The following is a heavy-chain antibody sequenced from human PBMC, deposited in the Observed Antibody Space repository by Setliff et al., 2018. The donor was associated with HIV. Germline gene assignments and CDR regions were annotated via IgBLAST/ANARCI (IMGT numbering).Heavy chain of an antibody. Sequence: AASVKVSCKASGYTFTSYAMHWVRQAPGQRLEWMGWINAGNGNTKYSQKFQGRVTITRDTSASTAYMELSSLRSEDTAVYYCAGGRFSSSWYFNWFDPWGQGTLVTVSS. CDR1: GYTFTSYA. V-gene: IGHV1-3*01. D-gene: IGHD6-13*01. J-gene: IGHJ5*02. CDR3: AGGRFSSSWYFNWFDP. CDR2: INAGNGNT.